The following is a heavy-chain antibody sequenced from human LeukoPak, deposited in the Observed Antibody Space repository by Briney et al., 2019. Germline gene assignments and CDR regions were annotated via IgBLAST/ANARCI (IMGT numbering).Heavy chain of an antibody. Sequence: SGGSLSLSCSASGPTLSIYATHSARQAPGKALEYDSAIRSNGGSTSYADSVKGRFTISRDNSKNTLYLHMSSLRAEDTAVYYCVNETPRNGKAFDYWGRGTLVTVSS. J-gene: IGHJ4*02. D-gene: IGHD2-8*01. CDR1: GPTLSIYA. CDR2: IRSNGGST. CDR3: VNETPRNGKAFDY. V-gene: IGHV3-64D*06.